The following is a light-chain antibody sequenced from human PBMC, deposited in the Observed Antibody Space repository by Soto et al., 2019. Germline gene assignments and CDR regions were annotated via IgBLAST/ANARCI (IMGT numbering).Light chain of an antibody. CDR3: QQRFNWPPT. CDR2: DGS. CDR1: QSFSTN. V-gene: IGKV3-11*01. Sequence: EIVLTQSPATLSLSPGERATLSCRASQSFSTNLAWYQQKPGQAPRLLIYDGSKRATGIPARFSGSGSGTDFTLTISSLEPEDFAVYYCQQRFNWPPTFGGGTKVEIK. J-gene: IGKJ4*01.